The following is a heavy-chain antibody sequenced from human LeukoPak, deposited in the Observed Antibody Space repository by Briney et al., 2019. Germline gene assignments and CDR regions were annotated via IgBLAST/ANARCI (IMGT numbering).Heavy chain of an antibody. CDR2: IYYSGST. CDR3: ARGRIYYDSSGYYFDY. D-gene: IGHD3-22*01. J-gene: IGHJ4*02. V-gene: IGHV4-59*01. CDR1: GGSISSYY. Sequence: SETLSLTCTVSGGSISSYYWSWIRQPPGKGLEWIGYIYYSGSTNFNPSLKSRVTISVDTSKNQFSLKLSSVTAADTAVYYCARGRIYYDSSGYYFDYWGQGTLVTVSS.